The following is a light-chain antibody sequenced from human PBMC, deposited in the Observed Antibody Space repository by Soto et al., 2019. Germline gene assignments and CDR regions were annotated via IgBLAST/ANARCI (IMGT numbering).Light chain of an antibody. J-gene: IGLJ2*01. Sequence: VLTQPSSASGTPGQRVTISCSGGSSNIGGNTAHWYQQFPGTAPKLLIYNSNQRPSGVPDRFSGSKSGTSASLAISGLQSEDEAMYYCAAWDDSLSGPVFGEGTKVTVL. V-gene: IGLV1-44*01. CDR3: AAWDDSLSGPV. CDR1: SSNIGGNT. CDR2: NSN.